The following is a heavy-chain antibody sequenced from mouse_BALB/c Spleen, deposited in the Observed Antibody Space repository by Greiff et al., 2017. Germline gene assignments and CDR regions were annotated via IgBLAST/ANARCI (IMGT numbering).Heavy chain of an antibody. CDR1: GYSITSDYA. D-gene: IGHD2-4*01. CDR2: ISYSGST. CDR3: AREGYDYDIDY. V-gene: IGHV3-2*02. Sequence: EVQLQESGPGLVKPSQSLSLTCTVTGYSITSDYAWNWIRQFPGNKLEWMGYISYSGSTSYNPSLKSRISITRDTSKNQFFLQLNSVTTEDTATYYCAREGYDYDIDYWGQGTTLTVSS. J-gene: IGHJ2*01.